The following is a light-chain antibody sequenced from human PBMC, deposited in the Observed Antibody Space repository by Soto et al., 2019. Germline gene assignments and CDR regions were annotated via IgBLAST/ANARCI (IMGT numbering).Light chain of an antibody. CDR2: DVS. CDR3: SSYTSSTTRV. J-gene: IGLJ1*01. Sequence: QSALTQPASVSGSPGQSITISCTETSSDVGDYNYVSWYQQHPGKAPKLMIYDVSNRPSGVSNRFSGSKSGSTASLTISGLQAEDEADYYCSSYTSSTTRVFGTGTKLTVL. V-gene: IGLV2-14*01. CDR1: SSDVGDYNY.